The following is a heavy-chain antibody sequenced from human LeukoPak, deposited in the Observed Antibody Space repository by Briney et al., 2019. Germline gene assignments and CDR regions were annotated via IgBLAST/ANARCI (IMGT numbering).Heavy chain of an antibody. CDR3: ARVYYDFWSGYYLDY. CDR2: IYTSGST. CDR1: GGSISSYY. V-gene: IGHV4-4*07. J-gene: IGHJ4*02. D-gene: IGHD3-3*01. Sequence: PSETLSLTCTVSGGSISSYYWSWIRQPAGKGLEWIGRIYTSGSTNYNPSLKSRVTVSVDTSKNQFSLKLSSVTAADTAVYYCARVYYDFWSGYYLDYWGQGTLVTVSS.